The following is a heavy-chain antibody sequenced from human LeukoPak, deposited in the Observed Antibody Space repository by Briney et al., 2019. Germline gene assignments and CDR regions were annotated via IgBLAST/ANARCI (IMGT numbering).Heavy chain of an antibody. D-gene: IGHD3-3*01. CDR3: ASDAITKDAFDI. CDR2: INSDGSST. Sequence: GGSLRLSCAASGFTFSSYWMHWVRQAPGKGLVWVSRINSDGSSTSYADSVKGRFTISRDNAKNTLYLQMNSLRAEDTAVYYCASDAITKDAFDIRGQGTMVTVSS. CDR1: GFTFSSYW. V-gene: IGHV3-74*01. J-gene: IGHJ3*02.